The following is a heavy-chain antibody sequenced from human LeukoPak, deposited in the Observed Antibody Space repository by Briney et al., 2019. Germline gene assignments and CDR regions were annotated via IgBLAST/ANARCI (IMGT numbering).Heavy chain of an antibody. CDR2: ISNSGST. J-gene: IGHJ4*02. V-gene: IGHV4-61*01. Sequence: SETLSLTCTVSGGSIGGNSYWSWIRQPPGKGPEWIGHISNSGSTYYSPSLSSRVTISLDTSKNQFSLKLRSVTAADTAVYYCARGGASSIPLDYWGRGTLVTVSS. CDR1: GGSIGGNSY. CDR3: ARGGASSIPLDY. D-gene: IGHD1-26*01.